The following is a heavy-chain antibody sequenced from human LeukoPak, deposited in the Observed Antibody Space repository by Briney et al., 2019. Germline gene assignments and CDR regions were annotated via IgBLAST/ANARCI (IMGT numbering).Heavy chain of an antibody. CDR2: ISAYNGNT. J-gene: IGHJ6*02. Sequence: GPSVRVSCRASGYTFTSYGISGGPRAPGQGLEGMGGISAYNGNTNYAQKLQGRVTMTTDTSTSTAYMELRSLRSDDTAVYYCARAGELDHYYYYGMDVWGQGTTVTVSS. CDR3: ARAGELDHYYYYGMDV. V-gene: IGHV1-18*01. D-gene: IGHD1-1*01. CDR1: GYTFTSYG.